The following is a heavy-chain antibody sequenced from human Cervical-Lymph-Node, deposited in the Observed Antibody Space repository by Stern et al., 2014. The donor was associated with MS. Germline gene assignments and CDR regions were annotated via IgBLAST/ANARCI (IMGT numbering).Heavy chain of an antibody. J-gene: IGHJ5*01. CDR3: ARGLWLDFLAADGLDS. Sequence: QVQLQESGPGLVRPSQTLTLTCAISGVSVTSNSTAWNWLTQSPSRGLESLGRTYYKSMWYNDYAGSVKSQITINPDTSKNQFSLQLNSVTPEDTAIYYCARGLWLDFLAADGLDSWGQGTLVTVSS. CDR2: TYYKSMWYN. V-gene: IGHV6-1*01. D-gene: IGHD2-21*01. CDR1: GVSVTSNSTA.